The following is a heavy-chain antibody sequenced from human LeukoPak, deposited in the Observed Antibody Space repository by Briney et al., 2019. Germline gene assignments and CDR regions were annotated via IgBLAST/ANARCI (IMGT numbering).Heavy chain of an antibody. CDR1: GSSISSYY. Sequence: SETLSLTCTVSGSSISSYYWSWLRQPPGKGLEWIGYIYYSGSTNYNPSLKSRVTISVDTSKNQFSLKLSSVTAADTAVYYCASYRYDSSGYSHWFDPWGQGTLVTVSS. D-gene: IGHD3-22*01. CDR3: ASYRYDSSGYSHWFDP. CDR2: IYYSGST. V-gene: IGHV4-59*08. J-gene: IGHJ5*02.